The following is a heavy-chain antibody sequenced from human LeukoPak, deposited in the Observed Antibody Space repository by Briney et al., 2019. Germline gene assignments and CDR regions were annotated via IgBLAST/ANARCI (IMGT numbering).Heavy chain of an antibody. D-gene: IGHD6-19*01. J-gene: IGHJ4*02. CDR1: GFTFSTYG. CDR2: LSNDGNDK. V-gene: IGHV3-30*18. CDR3: AKDRWSGWYEGSFDY. Sequence: GGSLRLSCAASGFTFSTYGMHWARQAPGKGLEWVAGLSNDGNDKDYADSVKGRFTISRDNSKNTLYLQMNSLRAEDTAVYYCAKDRWSGWYEGSFDYWGQGTLVTVSS.